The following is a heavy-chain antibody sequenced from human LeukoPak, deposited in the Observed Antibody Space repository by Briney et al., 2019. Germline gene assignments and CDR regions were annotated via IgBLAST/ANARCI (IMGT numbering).Heavy chain of an antibody. J-gene: IGHJ4*02. CDR2: INTNTGNP. CDR1: GYTFTTYA. Sequence: ASVKVSCKASGYTFTTYAMNWVRQAPGQGLEWMGWINTNTGNPTYAQGFTGRFVFSLDTSVSTAYLQISSLKAEDTAVYYCARGWRGSGSYYYDYWGQGTLVTVSS. CDR3: ARGWRGSGSYYYDY. V-gene: IGHV7-4-1*02. D-gene: IGHD3-10*01.